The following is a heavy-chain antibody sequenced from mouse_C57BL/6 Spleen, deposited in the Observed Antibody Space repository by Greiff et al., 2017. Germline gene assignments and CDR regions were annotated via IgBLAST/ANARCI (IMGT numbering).Heavy chain of an antibody. V-gene: IGHV1-58*01. J-gene: IGHJ3*01. CDR1: GYTFTSYG. Sequence: VQPKQSGAELVRPGSSVKMSCKTSGYTFTSYGIHWVKQRPGQGLEWIGYIYLGNGYTEYNEKFKGKATLTSDKSSSTAYMQLSSLTSEDSAIYFCARNDYAWFAYWGQGTLVTVSA. D-gene: IGHD2-4*01. CDR2: IYLGNGYT. CDR3: ARNDYAWFAY.